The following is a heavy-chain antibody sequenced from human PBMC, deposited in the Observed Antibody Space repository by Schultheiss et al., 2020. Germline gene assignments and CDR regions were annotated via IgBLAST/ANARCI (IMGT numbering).Heavy chain of an antibody. CDR2: IYYSGST. Sequence: SETLSLTCTVSGGSISSGDYYWSWIRQPPGKGLEWIGYIYYSGSTYYNPSLKSRVTISVDTSKNQFSLKLSSVTAADTAVYYCAREVLEEVVVIDYWGQGTLVTVSS. D-gene: IGHD2-21*01. CDR3: AREVLEEVVVIDY. CDR1: GGSISSGDYY. J-gene: IGHJ4*02. V-gene: IGHV4-30-4*01.